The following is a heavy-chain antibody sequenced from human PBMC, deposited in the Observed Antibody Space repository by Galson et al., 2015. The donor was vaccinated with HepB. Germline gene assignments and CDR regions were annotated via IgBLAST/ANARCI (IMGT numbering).Heavy chain of an antibody. V-gene: IGHV1-18*04. D-gene: IGHD2-15*01. Sequence: VKVSCKASGYTFTSYGISWVRQAPGQGLEWMGWISAYNGNTNYAQRLQGRVTMTTDTSTSTAYMELRSLRSDDTAVYYCARVGVGAGRFVAFDIWGQGTMVTVSS. CDR3: ARVGVGAGRFVAFDI. J-gene: IGHJ3*02. CDR2: ISAYNGNT. CDR1: GYTFTSYG.